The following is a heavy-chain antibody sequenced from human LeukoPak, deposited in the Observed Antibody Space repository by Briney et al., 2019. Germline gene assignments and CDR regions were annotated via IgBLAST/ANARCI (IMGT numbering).Heavy chain of an antibody. CDR1: GYNFTTFS. J-gene: IGHJ4*02. D-gene: IGHD3-16*01. Sequence: VSVNVSCKASGYNFTTFSIAWVRQAPGQGLEWMGWINANNGKTHYAQKFHDRVTMTTDASTNTAYMELRGLKSDDTAMYYCSRDSTFGAAVDFNFWGQGTLVTVSS. V-gene: IGHV1-18*01. CDR2: INANNGKT. CDR3: SRDSTFGAAVDFNF.